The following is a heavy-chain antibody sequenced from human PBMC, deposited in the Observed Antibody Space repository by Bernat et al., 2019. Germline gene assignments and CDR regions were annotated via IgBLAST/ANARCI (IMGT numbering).Heavy chain of an antibody. V-gene: IGHV3-11*01. Sequence: QVQLVESGGGLVKPGGSLRLSCAASGFTFSDYYMSWIRQAPGKGLEWVSYISSSGSTIYYADSVKGRLTISRDNAKNSLYLQMNGLRAEDTAVYYCARDLEMTTVTRGSYYYYYGMDVWGQGTTVTVSS. CDR2: ISSSGSTI. J-gene: IGHJ6*02. D-gene: IGHD4-11*01. CDR3: ARDLEMTTVTRGSYYYYYGMDV. CDR1: GFTFSDYY.